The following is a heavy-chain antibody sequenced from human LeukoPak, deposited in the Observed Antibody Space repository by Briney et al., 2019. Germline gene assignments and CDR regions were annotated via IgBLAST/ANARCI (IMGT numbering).Heavy chain of an antibody. Sequence: GGSLRLSCTASGFTFNEYAMSWFRQAPGKGLEWVGFIRSKGSGGTIKYAASVKGRFTLSRDDSKSIVSLQMNSLQSEGTAVYYCVKGRTRADSWGQGTLVTVSS. D-gene: IGHD3-3*01. CDR3: VKGRTRADS. J-gene: IGHJ4*02. CDR2: IRSKGSGGTI. CDR1: GFTFNEYA. V-gene: IGHV3-49*03.